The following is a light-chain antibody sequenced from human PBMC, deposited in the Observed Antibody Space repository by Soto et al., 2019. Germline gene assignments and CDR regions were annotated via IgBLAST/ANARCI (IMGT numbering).Light chain of an antibody. CDR2: KAS. V-gene: IGKV1-5*03. Sequence: DIQMTQSPSTLSASVGDRVTITCRASQSISSWLAWYQQKPGKAPKLLIYKASSLESGVPSRFSGSGSGTEFTLTISSLQHDDFDTYYCQQYNSFQYTFGQGTKVDIK. J-gene: IGKJ2*01. CDR1: QSISSW. CDR3: QQYNSFQYT.